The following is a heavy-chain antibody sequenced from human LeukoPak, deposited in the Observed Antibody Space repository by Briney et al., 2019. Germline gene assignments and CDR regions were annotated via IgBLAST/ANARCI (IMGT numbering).Heavy chain of an antibody. D-gene: IGHD6-6*01. CDR1: GFTFSSYW. J-gene: IGHJ5*02. CDR3: ARGVYTRWFDP. V-gene: IGHV3-74*01. Sequence: GGSLRLSCAASGFTFSSYWMHWVRHAPGKGLVWVSRINSDGSSTSYADSVKGRFTISRDNAKNTLYLQMNSLRAEDTAVYYCARGVYTRWFDPWGQGTLVTVSS. CDR2: INSDGSST.